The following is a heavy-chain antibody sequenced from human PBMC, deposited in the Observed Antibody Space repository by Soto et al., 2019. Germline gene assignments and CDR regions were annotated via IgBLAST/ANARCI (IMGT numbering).Heavy chain of an antibody. J-gene: IGHJ4*02. D-gene: IGHD6-13*01. CDR3: ARDLTAAAGTVPYGY. Sequence: ASVKVSCKASGGTFSSYTISWVRQAPGQGLEWMGRIIPILGIANYAQKFQGRVTITADKSTSTAYMELSSLRSEDTAVYYCARDLTAAAGTVPYGYWGQGTLVTVSS. CDR1: GGTFSSYT. V-gene: IGHV1-69*04. CDR2: IIPILGIA.